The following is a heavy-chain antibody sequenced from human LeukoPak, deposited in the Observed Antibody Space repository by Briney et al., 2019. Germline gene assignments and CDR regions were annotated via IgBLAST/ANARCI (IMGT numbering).Heavy chain of an antibody. Sequence: PGGSLRLSCAASGFTFSSYAMSWVRQAPGKGLEWVSGISGSGGSTYYADSVKGRFTISRDNAKNSLYLQMNSLRAEDTAVYYCARDSVMVVAATYDYWGQGTLVTVSS. J-gene: IGHJ4*02. D-gene: IGHD2-15*01. CDR1: GFTFSSYA. V-gene: IGHV3-23*01. CDR2: ISGSGGST. CDR3: ARDSVMVVAATYDY.